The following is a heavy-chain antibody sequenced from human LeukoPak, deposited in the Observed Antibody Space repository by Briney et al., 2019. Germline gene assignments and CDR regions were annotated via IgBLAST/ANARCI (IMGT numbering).Heavy chain of an antibody. Sequence: GGSVRLSCVASGFTFSENWMHWVRQASGKGLAWVSHINRDGGLTNYADSVKGRFTISRDNARNTVYLQMSSLRVEDTAIYFCAREEHRLAEAGTSAFDLGGQGTLVTVSP. J-gene: IGHJ3*01. CDR1: GFTFSENW. D-gene: IGHD6-13*01. CDR3: AREEHRLAEAGTSAFDL. V-gene: IGHV3-74*01. CDR2: INRDGGLT.